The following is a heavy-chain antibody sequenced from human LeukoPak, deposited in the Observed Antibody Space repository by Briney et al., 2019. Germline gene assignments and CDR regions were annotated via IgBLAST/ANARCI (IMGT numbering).Heavy chain of an antibody. D-gene: IGHD6-19*01. V-gene: IGHV3-21*01. J-gene: IGHJ4*02. CDR3: AKDVTVAGFDY. CDR2: VSSGGDFR. Sequence: GGSLRLSCAASGFNFRIFGMNWVRQAPGKGLEWISSVSSGGDFRYYADSVRGRFTISGDNANNSLYLQMNSLRIDDTAVYYCAKDVTVAGFDYWGQGALVTVSS. CDR1: GFNFRIFG.